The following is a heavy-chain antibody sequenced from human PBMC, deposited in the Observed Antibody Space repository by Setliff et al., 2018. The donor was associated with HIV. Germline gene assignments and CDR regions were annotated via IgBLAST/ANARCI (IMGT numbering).Heavy chain of an antibody. CDR3: ARGPPFAY. J-gene: IGHJ4*02. Sequence: SETLSLTCSVSGGSSIANTFASTWIRQSLGKGLEYIGDVSYSGATMYTNYNPSLESRVTVSEDTSRHQFSLKLTSVTADDTGIYYCARGPPFAYWGQGLLVTVSS. CDR2: VSYSGAT. V-gene: IGHV4-39*07. CDR1: GGSSIANTFA.